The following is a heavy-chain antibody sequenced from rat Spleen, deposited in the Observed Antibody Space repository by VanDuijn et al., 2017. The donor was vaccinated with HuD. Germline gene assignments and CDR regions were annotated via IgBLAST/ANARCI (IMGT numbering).Heavy chain of an antibody. Sequence: QVQLQQSGAELAKPGSSVKISCKASGYTFTRNDISWIKQTTGQGLEYIGYINTGSGGTYYNEKFKGKATLTVDKSSSTAFMQLSSLTPEDTAVYYCSRGDYFDYWGQGVMVTVPS. V-gene: IGHV1-57*01. J-gene: IGHJ2*01. CDR3: SRGDYFDY. CDR1: GYTFTRND. CDR2: INTGSGGT.